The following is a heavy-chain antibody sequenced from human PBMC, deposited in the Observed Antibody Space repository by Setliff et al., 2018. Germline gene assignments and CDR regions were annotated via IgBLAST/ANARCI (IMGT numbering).Heavy chain of an antibody. D-gene: IGHD3-22*01. V-gene: IGHV1-18*04. CDR1: GYPFTDYY. J-gene: IGHJ4*02. Sequence: ASVKVSCKTSGYPFTDYYIHWVRQAPGQGLEWMGWISAYNGNTNYAQRFQGRVTMTTDTSTSTAYMELSSLRSEDTAVYYCARDAKIVVVHNPYYFDQWGQGTLVTVSS. CDR3: ARDAKIVVVHNPYYFDQ. CDR2: ISAYNGNT.